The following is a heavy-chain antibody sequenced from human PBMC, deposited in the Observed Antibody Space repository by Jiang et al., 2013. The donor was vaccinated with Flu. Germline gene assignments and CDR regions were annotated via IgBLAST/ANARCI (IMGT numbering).Heavy chain of an antibody. Sequence: FSSYGMHWVRQAPGKGLEWVAVISYDGSNKYYADSVKGRFTISRDNSKNTLYLQMNSLGAEDTAVYYCAKATETANLDYWGQGTLVTVSS. CDR1: FSSYG. D-gene: IGHD5-18*01. CDR3: AKATETANLDY. J-gene: IGHJ4*02. CDR2: ISYDGSNK. V-gene: IGHV3-30*18.